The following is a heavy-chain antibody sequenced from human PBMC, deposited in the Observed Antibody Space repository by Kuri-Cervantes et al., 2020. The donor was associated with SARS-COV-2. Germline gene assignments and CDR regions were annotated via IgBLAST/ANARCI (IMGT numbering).Heavy chain of an antibody. V-gene: IGHV3-53*01. CDR1: GFTFSGHW. CDR3: ARRGPEPIDSSGYIYYFDY. CDR2: IYSGGST. D-gene: IGHD3-22*01. Sequence: GESLKISCAASGFTFSGHWIHWVRQAPGKGLVWVSVIYSGGSTYYADSVKGRFTISRDNSKNTLYLQMNSLRAEDTAMYYCARRGPEPIDSSGYIYYFDYWGQGTLVTVSS. J-gene: IGHJ4*02.